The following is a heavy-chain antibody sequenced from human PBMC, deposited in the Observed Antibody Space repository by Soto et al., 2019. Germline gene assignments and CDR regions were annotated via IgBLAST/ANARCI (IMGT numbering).Heavy chain of an antibody. CDR2: ISAYNGNT. Sequence: ASVKVSCKASGYTFTSYGISWVRQAPGQGLEWLGWISAYNGNTNYAQKLQGRVTMTTDTSTSTAYMELRSLRSDDTAVYYCARAGDDSNYNWFDPWGQGTLVTVSS. CDR3: ARAGDDSNYNWFDP. D-gene: IGHD4-4*01. J-gene: IGHJ5*02. CDR1: GYTFTSYG. V-gene: IGHV1-18*01.